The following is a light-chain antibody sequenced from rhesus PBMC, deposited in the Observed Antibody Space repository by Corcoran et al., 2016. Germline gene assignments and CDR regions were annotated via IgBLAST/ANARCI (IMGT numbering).Light chain of an antibody. V-gene: IGKV1S14*01. CDR1: QGIRNY. CDR2: YAS. J-gene: IGKJ1*01. Sequence: DIQMTQSPSSLSASVGDTVTITCRASQGIRNYLAWYQQKPGKAPKPLIYYASNLETGVPSRFSGSGSGAEFTLTIRSLQPEDFATYYCQQYSDYTWTFGQGTKVDFK. CDR3: QQYSDYTWT.